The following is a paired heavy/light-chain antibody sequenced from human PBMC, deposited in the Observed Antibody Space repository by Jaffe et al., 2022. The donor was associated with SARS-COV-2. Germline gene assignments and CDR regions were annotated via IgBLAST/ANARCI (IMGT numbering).Heavy chain of an antibody. CDR2: ISSTSSHI. CDR3: ARTDDHSGYYYIGSAFDI. D-gene: IGHD3-22*01. Sequence: EVQLVESGGGLVKPGGSLRLSCAASGFTFSTYAMNWVRQAPGKGLEWVSSISSTSSHIYYADSMKGRFTISRDNAKNSLYLQMNSLRAEDTAVYYCARTDDHSGYYYIGSAFDIWGQGTMVTVSS. J-gene: IGHJ3*02. V-gene: IGHV3-21*01. CDR1: GFTFSTYA.
Light chain of an antibody. CDR3: CSYVGSYTLL. CDR2: DVS. V-gene: IGLV2-11*01. Sequence: QSALTQPRSVSGSPGQSVTISCTGTSSDLGGYNYVSWYQQHPGKAPKLMIFDVSKRPSGVPDRFSGSKSGNTASLTISGLQAEDEADYYCCSYVGSYTLLFGGGTKLTVL. J-gene: IGLJ2*01. CDR1: SSDLGGYNY.